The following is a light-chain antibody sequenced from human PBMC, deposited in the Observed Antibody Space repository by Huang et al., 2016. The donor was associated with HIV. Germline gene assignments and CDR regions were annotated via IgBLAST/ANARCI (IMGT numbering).Light chain of an antibody. J-gene: IGKJ4*01. CDR2: SGS. V-gene: IGKV3-15*01. Sequence: EVVMTQSPATLSVSLGERTSLSCRASQSVSNKLAWYQKKPGQAPTLLIYSGSTRATGIPARFSGSGSGTEFTLTISSLQSEDIAVYYCQQYNNWLSFGGGTKVEIK. CDR1: QSVSNK. CDR3: QQYNNWLS.